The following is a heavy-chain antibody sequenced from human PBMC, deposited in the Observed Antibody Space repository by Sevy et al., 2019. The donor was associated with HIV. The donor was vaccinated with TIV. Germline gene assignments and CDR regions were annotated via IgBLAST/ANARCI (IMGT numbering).Heavy chain of an antibody. CDR1: GYTFTSYG. D-gene: IGHD3-22*01. CDR2: ISAYNGNT. J-gene: IGHJ4*02. V-gene: IGHV1-18*01. Sequence: ASVKVSCKASGYTFTSYGISWVRQAPGQGLEWMGWISAYNGNTNYVQKLQGRVTMTTDTSTSTAYMELRSLRSDDTAVYYCARRSRYYYDSSGYYPHYYFDYWGQGTLVTVSS. CDR3: ARRSRYYYDSSGYYPHYYFDY.